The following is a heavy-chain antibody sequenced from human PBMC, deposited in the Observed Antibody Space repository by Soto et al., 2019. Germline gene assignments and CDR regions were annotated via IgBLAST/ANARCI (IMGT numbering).Heavy chain of an antibody. V-gene: IGHV3-11*01. CDR1: GFALRHNY. CDR3: STGGIYYEA. Sequence: QVHLVESGGGLVKPGGSLRLSCTVSGFALRHNYLTWIRQAPGKGLEWLSYISTSGSPAYYADSVKGRFTISTDNAKKSLYLQMDSLIAEDMGVYYCSTGGIYYEASGQGTLVTVSS. CDR2: ISTSGSPA. D-gene: IGHD1-26*01. J-gene: IGHJ5*02.